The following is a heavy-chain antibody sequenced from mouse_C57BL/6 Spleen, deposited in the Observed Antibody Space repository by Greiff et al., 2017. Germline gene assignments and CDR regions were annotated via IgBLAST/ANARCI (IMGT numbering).Heavy chain of an antibody. CDR1: GYSITSGYY. V-gene: IGHV3-6*01. J-gene: IGHJ1*03. D-gene: IGHD1-1*01. Sequence: EVQLQQSGPGLVKPSQSLSLTCSVTGYSITSGYYWNWIRQFPGNKLEWMGYISYDGSNNYNPSLKNRISITRDTSKNQFFLKLNSVTTEDTATYYCARGWITTVVAPWYFDVWGTGTTVTVSS. CDR3: ARGWITTVVAPWYFDV. CDR2: ISYDGSN.